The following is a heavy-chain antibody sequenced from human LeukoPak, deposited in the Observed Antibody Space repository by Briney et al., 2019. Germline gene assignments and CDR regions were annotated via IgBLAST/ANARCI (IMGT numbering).Heavy chain of an antibody. Sequence: SVKVSCKASGGTFSSYAIGWVRQAPGQGLEWMGRIIPILGIANYAQKFQGRVTITADKSTSTAYMELSSLRSEDTAVYYCARGRYSGYAYYFDYWGQGTLVTVSS. CDR1: GGTFSSYA. CDR2: IIPILGIA. V-gene: IGHV1-69*04. J-gene: IGHJ4*02. D-gene: IGHD5-12*01. CDR3: ARGRYSGYAYYFDY.